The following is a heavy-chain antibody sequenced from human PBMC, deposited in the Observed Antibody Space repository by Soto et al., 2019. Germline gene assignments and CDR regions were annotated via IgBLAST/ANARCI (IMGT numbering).Heavy chain of an antibody. D-gene: IGHD5-18*01. CDR3: AKVSRIQLWFGDY. CDR1: GFTFSTYG. Sequence: PGGSLRLSCAASGFTFSTYGMHWVRQAPGKGLEWVAVISYDGSNKYYADSVKGRFTISRDNSKNTLYLQMNSLRAEDTAVYYCAKVSRIQLWFGDYWGQGTLVTVSS. V-gene: IGHV3-30*18. CDR2: ISYDGSNK. J-gene: IGHJ4*02.